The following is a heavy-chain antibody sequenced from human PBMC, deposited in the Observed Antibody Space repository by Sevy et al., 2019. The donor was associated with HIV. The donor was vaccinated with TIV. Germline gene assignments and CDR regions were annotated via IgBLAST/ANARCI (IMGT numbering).Heavy chain of an antibody. J-gene: IGHJ4*02. CDR3: ARDDIGAAYRGFDY. D-gene: IGHD6-13*01. CDR2: INHSGST. CDR1: GGSFSGYY. Sequence: SETLSLTCAVYGGSFSGYYWSWIRQPPGKGLEWIGEINHSGSTNYNPSLKSRVTISVDTSKNQFSLKLSSVTAADTAVYYCARDDIGAAYRGFDYWGQGTLVTVSS. V-gene: IGHV4-34*01.